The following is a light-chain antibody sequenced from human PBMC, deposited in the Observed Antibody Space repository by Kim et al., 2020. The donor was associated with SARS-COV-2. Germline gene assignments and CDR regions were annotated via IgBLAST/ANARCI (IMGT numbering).Light chain of an antibody. J-gene: IGKJ5*01. CDR1: QTVDIY. V-gene: IGKV1-39*01. Sequence: SASVGDRVTIACRARQTVDIYLNWYQKRPGKAPNLLIYTASNLQNGVPSRFSGSGSGTDFTLTISSLQPEDFATYYCQQSYSAPTFGQGTRLEIK. CDR2: TAS. CDR3: QQSYSAPT.